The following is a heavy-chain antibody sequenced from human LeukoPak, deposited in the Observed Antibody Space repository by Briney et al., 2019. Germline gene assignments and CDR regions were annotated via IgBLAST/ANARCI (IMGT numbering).Heavy chain of an antibody. CDR3: TNFWVVVPSGHDAFDI. V-gene: IGHV3-23*01. Sequence: GGSLRLPCAASGFTFSSYAMSWVRQAPAKGLEWVSAISGSGGSGYYADSVKGRFTSSRDNSKNTLYLQMNSLRAEDTAVYYCTNFWVVVPSGHDAFDIWGQGTMVTVSS. CDR2: ISGSGGSG. D-gene: IGHD2-21*01. J-gene: IGHJ3*02. CDR1: GFTFSSYA.